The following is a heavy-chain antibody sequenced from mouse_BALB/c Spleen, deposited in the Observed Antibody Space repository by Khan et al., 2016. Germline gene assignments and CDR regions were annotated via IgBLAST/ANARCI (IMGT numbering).Heavy chain of an antibody. CDR2: ITYSGST. CDR1: GYSITSDYA. CDR3: ARDYYGSSFFDY. Sequence: EVQLQESGPGLVKPSQSLSLTCSVSGYSITSDYAWNWLRQFPGSKLEWMGYITYSGSTSYNPSLKSRISITRDTSKNQFFLQLNYVTTEDTATYYCARDYYGSSFFDYWGQGTLVTVSA. V-gene: IGHV3-2*02. J-gene: IGHJ3*01. D-gene: IGHD1-1*01.